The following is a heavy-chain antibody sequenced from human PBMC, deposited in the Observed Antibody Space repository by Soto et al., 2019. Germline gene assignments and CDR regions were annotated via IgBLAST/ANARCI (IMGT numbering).Heavy chain of an antibody. V-gene: IGHV3-15*01. J-gene: IGHJ3*02. CDR2: IKRKMDGETT. D-gene: IGHD2-2*01. CDR3: AGEAQCSSVDCPGAFDI. CDR1: GVSVTDVW. Sequence: EVQLVESGGGVAKPGGSLSLSCEASGVSVTDVWMTWVRQAPGKGLEWVGRIKRKMDGETTKYAAPVKGRCSISRDDSQNTLFLQMNSLKRADPAVDFCAGEAQCSSVDCPGAFDIWGPGPRVTVS.